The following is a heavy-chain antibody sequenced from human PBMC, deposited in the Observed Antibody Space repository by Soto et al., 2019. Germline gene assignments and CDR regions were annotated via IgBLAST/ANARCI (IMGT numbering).Heavy chain of an antibody. J-gene: IGHJ4*02. CDR3: AKDGHSGYEPHFDY. Sequence: GGSLRLSCAASGFTFSSYGMHWVRQAPGKGLEWVAVISYDGSNKYYADSVKGRFTISRDNSKNTLYLQMNSLRAEDTAVYYCAKDGHSGYEPHFDYWGQGTLVTVSS. CDR1: GFTFSSYG. V-gene: IGHV3-30*18. CDR2: ISYDGSNK. D-gene: IGHD5-12*01.